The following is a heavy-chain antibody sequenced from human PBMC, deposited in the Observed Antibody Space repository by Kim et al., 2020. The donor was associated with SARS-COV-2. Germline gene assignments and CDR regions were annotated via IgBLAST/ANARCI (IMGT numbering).Heavy chain of an antibody. V-gene: IGHV3-33*06. Sequence: SVKGRFTISRDNSKNTLYLQMNSLRAEDTAVYYCAKDSERYDTLLCPFEYWGQGTLVTVSS. D-gene: IGHD2-2*01. J-gene: IGHJ4*02. CDR3: AKDSERYDTLLCPFEY.